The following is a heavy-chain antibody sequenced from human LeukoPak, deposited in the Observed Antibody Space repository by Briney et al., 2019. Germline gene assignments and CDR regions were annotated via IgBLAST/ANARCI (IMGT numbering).Heavy chain of an antibody. CDR3: ARGDYYESSGYYYFDY. Sequence: SETLSLTCTVSGGSISSYYWSWIRQPPGKGLEWIGYIYYSGSTNYNPSLKSRVTMSVNTSKKQLSLKLKSVTAADTAVYYCARGDYYESSGYYYFDYWGQGTLVTVSS. J-gene: IGHJ4*02. V-gene: IGHV4-59*01. CDR2: IYYSGST. CDR1: GGSISSYY. D-gene: IGHD3-22*01.